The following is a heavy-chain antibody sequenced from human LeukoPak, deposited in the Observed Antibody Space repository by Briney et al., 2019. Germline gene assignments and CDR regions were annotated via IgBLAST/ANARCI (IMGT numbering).Heavy chain of an antibody. CDR1: GFSLSTSGVG. V-gene: IGHV2-5*02. J-gene: IGHJ4*02. CDR3: ALLLGYCSGGSCYSTQDFDY. D-gene: IGHD2-15*01. Sequence: SGPTLVKPTQTLTLTCTFSGFSLSTSGVGVGWIRQPPGKALEWLALIYWDDDKRYSPSLKSRLTITKDTSKNQVVLTMTNMDPADTATYYCALLLGYCSGGSCYSTQDFDYWGRGTLVTVSS. CDR2: IYWDDDK.